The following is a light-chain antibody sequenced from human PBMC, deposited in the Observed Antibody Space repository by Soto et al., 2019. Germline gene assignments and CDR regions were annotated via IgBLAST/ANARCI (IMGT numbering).Light chain of an antibody. CDR3: LQYYRTPYT. CDR2: WAS. V-gene: IGKV4-1*01. Sequence: DIVMTQSPDSLAVSLGERATINCKSSQSVLYSSNNKNYLAWYQQKPGQPPKLLIYWASTRESGVPDRFSGSGSGSDSTLTISSLQAEDVAVYYCLQYYRTPYTFGQGSKLEIK. CDR1: QSVLYSSNNKNY. J-gene: IGKJ2*01.